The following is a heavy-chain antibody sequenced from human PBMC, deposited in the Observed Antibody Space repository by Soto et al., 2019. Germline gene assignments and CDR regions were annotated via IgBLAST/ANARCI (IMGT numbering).Heavy chain of an antibody. CDR2: IRKKTNSYTT. CDR3: TTVTTVDYYFDY. Sequence: GGSLRLSCAASGLTFSYRYMDWVRQAPGKGLEWVGRIRKKTNSYTTEYAASVKGRFIISRDDSTNSLYLQMSSLKTEDTAVYYCTTVTTVDYYFDYWGQGTLVTVSS. D-gene: IGHD4-17*01. V-gene: IGHV3-72*01. J-gene: IGHJ4*02. CDR1: GLTFSYRY.